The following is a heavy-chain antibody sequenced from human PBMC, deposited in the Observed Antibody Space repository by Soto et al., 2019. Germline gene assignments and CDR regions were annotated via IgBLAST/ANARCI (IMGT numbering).Heavy chain of an antibody. CDR2: ISAYNGNT. D-gene: IGHD4-17*01. Sequence: GASVKVSCKASGYTFTSYGISWVRQAPGQGLEWMGWISAYNGNTNYAQKLRGRVTMTTDTSTSTAYMELRSLRSDDTAVYYCARDQHRDDYGVLMPVWFDPWGQGTLVTVSS. CDR1: GYTFTSYG. J-gene: IGHJ5*02. V-gene: IGHV1-18*01. CDR3: ARDQHRDDYGVLMPVWFDP.